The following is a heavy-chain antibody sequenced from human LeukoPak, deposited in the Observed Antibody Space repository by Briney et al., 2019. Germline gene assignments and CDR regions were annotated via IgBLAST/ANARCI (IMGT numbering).Heavy chain of an antibody. CDR3: AHSQVYSYGSFHDAYDI. Sequence: SGPTLLHPTQTLTLNCSLSGVSPSTSGVGVGWIRQHPGKALEWLSLIYWDDGSRYSPSLKSRLTIAKDTSKNQVVLTMTNMDSVDTATYYCAHSQVYSYGSFHDAYDIWGRGTLVTVSS. CDR1: GVSPSTSGVG. V-gene: IGHV2-5*02. J-gene: IGHJ3*02. CDR2: IYWDDGS. D-gene: IGHD5-18*01.